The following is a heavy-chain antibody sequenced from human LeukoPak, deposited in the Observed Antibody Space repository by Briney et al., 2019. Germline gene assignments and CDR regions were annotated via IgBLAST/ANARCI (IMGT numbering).Heavy chain of an antibody. D-gene: IGHD5/OR15-5a*01. Sequence: SETLSLTCAVSGGSISSGGYSWSWIRQPPGKGLEWIGYIYHSGSTYYNPSLKSRVTISVDRSKNQFSLKLSSVTAADTAVYYCARGVSDYYGMDVWGQGTTVTVSS. CDR2: IYHSGST. CDR3: ARGVSDYYGMDV. J-gene: IGHJ6*02. CDR1: GGSISSGGYS. V-gene: IGHV4-30-2*01.